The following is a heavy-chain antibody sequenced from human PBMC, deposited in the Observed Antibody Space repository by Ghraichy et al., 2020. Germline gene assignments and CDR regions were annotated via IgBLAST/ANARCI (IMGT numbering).Heavy chain of an antibody. V-gene: IGHV3-74*01. CDR2: IDSDGSST. CDR3: TRLGGYDHFES. J-gene: IGHJ4*02. D-gene: IGHD5-12*01. Sequence: GGSLRLSCAASGFSFSNFWMYWVRQAPGKGLVWVSRIDSDGSSTIYADSVKGRFTISRDNAKNTLYLQMNSLRVEDTAVYYCTRLGGYDHFESWGQGTLVSVSS. CDR1: GFSFSNFW.